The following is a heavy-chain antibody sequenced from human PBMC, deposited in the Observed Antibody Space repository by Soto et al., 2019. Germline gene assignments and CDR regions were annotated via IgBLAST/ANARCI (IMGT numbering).Heavy chain of an antibody. V-gene: IGHV3-23*01. CDR2: ISGSGGST. D-gene: IGHD3-3*02. CDR3: AKDHFWSGYSPLNYYYYGMDV. CDR1: GFTFSSYA. J-gene: IGHJ6*02. Sequence: GGSLRLSCAASGFTFSSYAMSWVRQAPGKGLEWVSAISGSGGSTYYADSVKGRFTISRANSKNTRNLQMNSMRAEDTAVYYCAKDHFWSGYSPLNYYYYGMDVWGQGTTVTVSS.